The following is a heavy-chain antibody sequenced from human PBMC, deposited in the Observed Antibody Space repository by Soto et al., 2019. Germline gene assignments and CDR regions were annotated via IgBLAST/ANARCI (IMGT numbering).Heavy chain of an antibody. D-gene: IGHD1-1*01. Sequence: SETLSLTCAVYGGSFSGYYWSWIRQPPGKGLEWIGEINHSGSTNYNPSLKSLVTISVDTSKNQFSLKLSSVTAADTAVYYCARLPGRTTFGYYYGMDVWGQGXTVTVYS. CDR1: GGSFSGYY. J-gene: IGHJ6*02. V-gene: IGHV4-34*01. CDR2: INHSGST. CDR3: ARLPGRTTFGYYYGMDV.